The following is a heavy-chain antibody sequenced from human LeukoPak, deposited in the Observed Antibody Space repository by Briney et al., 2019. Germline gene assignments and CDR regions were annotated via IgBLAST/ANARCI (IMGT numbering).Heavy chain of an antibody. CDR3: ARPGGSWRPFDY. D-gene: IGHD6-13*01. CDR1: GFTFSSYS. Sequence: KAGGSLRLSCAASGFTFSSYSMNWVRQAPGKGLEWVSFISSSRSYIYYADSVKGRFTISRDNAKNSLYLQMNSLRAEDTAVYYCARPGGSWRPFDYWGQGTLVTVSS. CDR2: ISSSRSYI. J-gene: IGHJ4*02. V-gene: IGHV3-21*01.